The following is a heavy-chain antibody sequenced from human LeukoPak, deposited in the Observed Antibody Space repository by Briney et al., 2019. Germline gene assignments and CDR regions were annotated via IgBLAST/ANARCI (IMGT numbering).Heavy chain of an antibody. V-gene: IGHV1-18*01. J-gene: IGHJ3*02. CDR3: ARGRYCSSTSCYRRAFDI. Sequence: ASVKVSCKASGYTFTSYGISWVRQAPGQGLEWMGWISAYNGNTNYAQKLQGRVTMTTDTSTSTAYMELRRLRSDDTAVYYCARGRYCSSTSCYRRAFDIWGQGTMVTVSS. D-gene: IGHD2-2*01. CDR2: ISAYNGNT. CDR1: GYTFTSYG.